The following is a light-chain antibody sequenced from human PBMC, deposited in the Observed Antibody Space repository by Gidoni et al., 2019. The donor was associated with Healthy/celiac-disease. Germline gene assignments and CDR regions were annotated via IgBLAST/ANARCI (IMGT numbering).Light chain of an antibody. J-gene: IGLJ2*01. V-gene: IGLV2-23*02. CDR1: SSDVGSYNL. CDR3: CSYAGSSTFVV. CDR2: EVS. Sequence: QSALTQPASVSGSPGQSITISCTGTSSDVGSYNLGSWYQQHPGKAPKLMLYEVSKRRSGVSNRFSGSKSGNTASLTISGLQAEDEADYYCCSYAGSSTFVVFGGGTKLTVL.